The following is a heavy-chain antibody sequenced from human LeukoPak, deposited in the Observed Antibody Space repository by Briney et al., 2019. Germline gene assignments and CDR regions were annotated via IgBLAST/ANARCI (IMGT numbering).Heavy chain of an antibody. CDR1: GFTFSSYA. J-gene: IGHJ4*02. D-gene: IGHD3-10*01. CDR3: ARVRINDQFPWFGEYFDY. CDR2: ISYDGSNK. V-gene: IGHV3-30*04. Sequence: PGRSLRLSCAASGFTFSSYAMHWVRQAPGKGLEWVAVISYDGSNKYYADPVKGRFTISRDNSKNTLYLQMNSLRAEHTAVYYCARVRINDQFPWFGEYFDYWGQGTLVTVSS.